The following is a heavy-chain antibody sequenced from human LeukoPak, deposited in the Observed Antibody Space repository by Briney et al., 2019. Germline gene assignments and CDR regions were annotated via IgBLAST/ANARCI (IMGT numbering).Heavy chain of an antibody. CDR3: ARDLGCSSTSCLVGYYHGMDV. D-gene: IGHD2-2*01. V-gene: IGHV3-33*01. CDR2: IWYDGSNK. CDR1: GFTFSSYG. Sequence: GGSLRLSCAASGFTFSSYGMHWVRQAPGKGLEWVAVIWYDGSNKYYADSVKGRFTISRDNSKNTLYLQMNSLRAEDTAVYYCARDLGCSSTSCLVGYYHGMDVWGQGTTVTVSS. J-gene: IGHJ6*02.